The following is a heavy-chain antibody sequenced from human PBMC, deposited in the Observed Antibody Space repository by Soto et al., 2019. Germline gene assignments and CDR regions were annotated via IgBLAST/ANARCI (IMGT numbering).Heavy chain of an antibody. J-gene: IGHJ6*02. CDR2: INYSGRTT. CDR3: VKQRGPGKTYYYNMDV. CDR1: GFSFNTYA. Sequence: EVQLLESGGGLVQPGGSLRLSCETSGFSFNTYAMTWVRQAPGMGLEWVAVINYSGRTTFHAQSVKGRFTISRDNSRNTVFLQMDSLRAEDTAVYYCVKQRGPGKTYYYNMDVWGLGTTVIVSS. D-gene: IGHD3-10*01. V-gene: IGHV3-23*01.